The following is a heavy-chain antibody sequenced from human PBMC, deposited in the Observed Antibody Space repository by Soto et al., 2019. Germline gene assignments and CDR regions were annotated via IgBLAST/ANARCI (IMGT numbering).Heavy chain of an antibody. CDR3: VKDLIRCRGGSCYHDGYFDY. CDR2: ISGSGGST. D-gene: IGHD2-15*01. CDR1: GFTFSSYA. J-gene: IGHJ4*03. Sequence: GGSLRLSCAASGFTFSSYAMSWVRQAPGKGLEWVSAISGSGGSTYYADSVKGRFTISRDNSKNTLYLQMNSLRAEDTAVYYCVKDLIRCRGGSCYHDGYFDYWGQGTLVTVSS. V-gene: IGHV3-23*01.